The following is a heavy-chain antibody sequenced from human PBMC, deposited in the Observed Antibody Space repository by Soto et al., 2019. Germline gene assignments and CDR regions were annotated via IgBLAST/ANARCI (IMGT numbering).Heavy chain of an antibody. Sequence: ASVKVSCKASGYTFTSYDINWVRQATGQGLEWMGGIIPIFGTANYAQKFQGRVTITADESTSTAYMELSSLRSEDTAVYYCARQGAALRDYYYGMDVWGQGTTVTVSS. CDR3: ARQGAALRDYYYGMDV. V-gene: IGHV1-69*13. CDR1: GYTFTSYD. J-gene: IGHJ6*02. D-gene: IGHD6-25*01. CDR2: IIPIFGTA.